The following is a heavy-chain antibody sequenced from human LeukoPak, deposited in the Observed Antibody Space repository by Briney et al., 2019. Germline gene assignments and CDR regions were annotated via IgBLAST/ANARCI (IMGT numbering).Heavy chain of an antibody. CDR2: ISYDDSNK. CDR1: GFVFGSYA. J-gene: IGHJ6*03. CDR3: AKDYSDGVPPYYYYMDV. V-gene: IGHV3-30*18. Sequence: GGSLRLSCTGSGFVFGSYAMHWVRQAPGKGLEWVAVISYDDSNKYYADSVKGRSSISRDNARTMVYLQLNSLRVEDTAVYYCAKDYSDGVPPYYYYMDVWGKGTTVTVSS. D-gene: IGHD3-10*01.